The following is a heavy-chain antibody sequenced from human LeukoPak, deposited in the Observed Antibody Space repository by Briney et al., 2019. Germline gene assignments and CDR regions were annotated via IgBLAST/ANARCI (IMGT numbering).Heavy chain of an antibody. CDR2: IYSGGST. CDR3: ARGPAGYN. D-gene: IGHD1-1*01. J-gene: IGHJ4*02. V-gene: IGHV3-53*01. CDR1: GFTVRSNH. Sequence: GGSLRLSCAASGFTVRSNHMSWVRQAPGKGLEWVSVIYSGGSTDYADSVKGRFTISRDNLKNTLYLQMNSLRAEDTAVYYCARGPAGYNWGQGTLVTFSS.